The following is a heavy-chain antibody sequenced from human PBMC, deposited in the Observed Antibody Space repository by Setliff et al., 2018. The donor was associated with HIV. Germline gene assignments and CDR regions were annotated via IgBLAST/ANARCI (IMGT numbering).Heavy chain of an antibody. Sequence: SETLSLTCAVYGGSLTDYDWTWIRQTPAKGLEWIGEISHSGRTNYNPSLKTRLIISRDTSKNQFSLRLSSATVADIAIYYCARGFEGYCSGASCHWFDSWGQGTQVTVSS. D-gene: IGHD2-15*01. J-gene: IGHJ5*01. CDR1: GGSLTDYD. CDR3: ARGFEGYCSGASCHWFDS. CDR2: ISHSGRT. V-gene: IGHV4-34*01.